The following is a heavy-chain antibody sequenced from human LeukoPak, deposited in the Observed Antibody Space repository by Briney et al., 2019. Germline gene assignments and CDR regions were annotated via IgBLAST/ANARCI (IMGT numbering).Heavy chain of an antibody. J-gene: IGHJ4*02. V-gene: IGHV1-2*02. CDR2: INPNSGGT. D-gene: IGHD7-27*01. CDR3: ARSTLGIEFDY. Sequence: ASVKVSCTASGYTFTGYYMHWVRQATGQGLEWMGWINPNSGGTNYAQKFQGRVTMTSETSTRTAYMELRSLRSDDTAVYYCARSTLGIEFDYWGQGPLVTVSS. CDR1: GYTFTGYY.